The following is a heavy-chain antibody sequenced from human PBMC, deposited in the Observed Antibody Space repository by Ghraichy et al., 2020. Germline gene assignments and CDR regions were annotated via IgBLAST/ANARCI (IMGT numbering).Heavy chain of an antibody. CDR1: GYTFTGYY. CDR3: ARNYGSGSYYNVIP. V-gene: IGHV1-2*02. CDR2: INPNSGGT. J-gene: IGHJ5*02. D-gene: IGHD3-10*01. Sequence: ASVKVSCKASGYTFTGYYMHWVRQAPGQGLEWMGWINPNSGGTNYAQKFQGRVTITRDTSISTAYMELSRLRSDDTAVYYCARNYGSGSYYNVIPWGQGTLVTVSS.